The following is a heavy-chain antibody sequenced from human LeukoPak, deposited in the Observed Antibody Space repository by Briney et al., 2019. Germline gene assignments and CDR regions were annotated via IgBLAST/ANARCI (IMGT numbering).Heavy chain of an antibody. Sequence: SETLSLTCAVSGYSISSGYHWGWIRQPPGKGLEWIGSIYHSGSTYYNPSLKSRVTISVDTSKNQFSLKLSSVTAADTAVYYCARGPITMVRGVSLLAENYGMDVWGKGTTVTVSS. J-gene: IGHJ6*04. V-gene: IGHV4-38-2*01. CDR3: ARGPITMVRGVSLLAENYGMDV. D-gene: IGHD3-10*01. CDR1: GYSISSGYH. CDR2: IYHSGST.